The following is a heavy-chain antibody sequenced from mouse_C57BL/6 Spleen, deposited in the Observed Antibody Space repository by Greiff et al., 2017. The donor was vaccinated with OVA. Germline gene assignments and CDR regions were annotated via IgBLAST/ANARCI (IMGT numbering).Heavy chain of an antibody. D-gene: IGHD3-2*02. J-gene: IGHJ3*01. CDR3: ARRQLRLPWFAY. CDR1: GYTFTSYW. Sequence: VQLQQPGAELVMPGASVKLSCKASGYTFTSYWMHWVKQRPGQGLEWIGEIDPSDSYTNYNQKFKGKSTLTVDKSSSTAYMQLSSLTSEDSAVYYCARRQLRLPWFAYWGQGTLVTVSA. CDR2: IDPSDSYT. V-gene: IGHV1-69*01.